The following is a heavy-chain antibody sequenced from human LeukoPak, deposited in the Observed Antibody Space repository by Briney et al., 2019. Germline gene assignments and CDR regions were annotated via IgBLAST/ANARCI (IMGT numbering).Heavy chain of an antibody. Sequence: ASVKVSCKVSGYTLTELSMHWVRQATGQGLEWMGWMNPNSGNTGYAQKFQGRVTMTRNTSISTAYMELSSLRSEDTAVYYCARGRRPTGYCSGGSCSDFDYWGQGTLVTVSS. V-gene: IGHV1-8*01. CDR3: ARGRRPTGYCSGGSCSDFDY. CDR2: MNPNSGNT. D-gene: IGHD2-15*01. J-gene: IGHJ4*02. CDR1: GYTLTELS.